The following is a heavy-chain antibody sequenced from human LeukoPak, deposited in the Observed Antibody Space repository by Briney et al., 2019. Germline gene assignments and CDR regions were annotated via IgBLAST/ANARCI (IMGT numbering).Heavy chain of an antibody. CDR1: GGSISSYY. Sequence: ASETLSLTCTVSGGSISSYYWSWIRQPPGKGLEWIGYIYYSGSTNYNPSLKSRVTISVDTSKNQFSLKLSSVTAADTAVYYCARDRDGYNLFDYWGQGTLVTVSS. J-gene: IGHJ4*02. D-gene: IGHD5-24*01. CDR2: IYYSGST. CDR3: ARDRDGYNLFDY. V-gene: IGHV4-59*01.